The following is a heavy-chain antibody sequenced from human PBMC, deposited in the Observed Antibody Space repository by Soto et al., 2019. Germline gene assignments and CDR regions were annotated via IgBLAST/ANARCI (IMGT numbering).Heavy chain of an antibody. CDR1: GYTFTSYG. J-gene: IGHJ5*02. Sequence: ASVKVSCKASGYTFTSYGISWVRQAPGQGLEWMGWISAYNGKTNYAQKLQGRVTMTTDTSTSTAYMELRSLRSDDTAVYYSARDQSFAAAGLFTAINNWFDPWGQGTLVTVSS. V-gene: IGHV1-18*01. D-gene: IGHD6-13*01. CDR2: ISAYNGKT. CDR3: ARDQSFAAAGLFTAINNWFDP.